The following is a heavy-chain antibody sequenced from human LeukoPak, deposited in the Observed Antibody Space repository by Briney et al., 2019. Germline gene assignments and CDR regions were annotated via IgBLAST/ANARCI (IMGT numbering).Heavy chain of an antibody. CDR3: ARGPDFWSGYYEV. Sequence: GASVKVSCKASGGTFSSYAISWVRQAPGQGLEWMGGIIPIFGTANYAQKFQGRVTITTDESTSTAYMELSSLRSEDTVVYYCARGPDFWSGYYEVWGQGTLVTVSS. V-gene: IGHV1-69*05. J-gene: IGHJ4*02. CDR1: GGTFSSYA. CDR2: IIPIFGTA. D-gene: IGHD3-3*01.